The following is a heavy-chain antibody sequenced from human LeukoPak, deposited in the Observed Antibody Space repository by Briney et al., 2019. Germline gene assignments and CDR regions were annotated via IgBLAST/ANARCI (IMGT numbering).Heavy chain of an antibody. D-gene: IGHD4-17*01. V-gene: IGHV1-2*02. CDR2: INPNSGGT. CDR3: AGDYGDYNNWFDP. CDR1: GYTFTGYY. J-gene: IGHJ5*02. Sequence: ASVKVSCKASGYTFTGYYMHWVRQAPGQGLEWMGWINPNSGGTNYAQKFQGRVTMTRDASISTAYMELSRLRSDDTAVYYCAGDYGDYNNWFDPWGQGTLVTVSS.